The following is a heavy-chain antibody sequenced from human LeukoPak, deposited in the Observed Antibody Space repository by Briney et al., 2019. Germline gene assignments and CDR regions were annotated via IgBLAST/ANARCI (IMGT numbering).Heavy chain of an antibody. V-gene: IGHV4-30-2*01. D-gene: IGHD3-22*01. CDR1: GGSISSGGYS. J-gene: IGHJ3*02. CDR3: ASLSGYYPFGAFDI. Sequence: SETLSLTCAVSGGSISSGGYSWNWIRQPPGKGLEWIGYIYYSGNTYYNPSLKSRVTISGDRSKNQFSLKLNSVTAADTAVYYCASLSGYYPFGAFDIWGQGTMVTVSS. CDR2: IYYSGNT.